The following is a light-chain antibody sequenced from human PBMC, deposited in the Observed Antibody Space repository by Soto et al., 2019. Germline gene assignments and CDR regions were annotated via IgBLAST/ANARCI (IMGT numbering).Light chain of an antibody. CDR1: SSDIGGYNF. CDR2: EVN. Sequence: QSALTQPASVSGSPGQSITISCTGTSSDIGGYNFVSWYQQHPGKAPKLLIHEVNNRPSGVSIRFSGSKSGNTASLTISGLQAEGEAEHYCSSNTSSSTLIFGGGTKLTVL. CDR3: SSNTSSSTLI. J-gene: IGLJ2*01. V-gene: IGLV2-14*01.